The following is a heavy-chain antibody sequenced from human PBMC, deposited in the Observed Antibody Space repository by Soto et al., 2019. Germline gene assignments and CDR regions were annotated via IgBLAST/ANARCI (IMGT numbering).Heavy chain of an antibody. CDR3: ASSGDIAVAGKGRGNYYYYYGMDV. CDR1: GYTFTSYA. J-gene: IGHJ6*02. D-gene: IGHD6-19*01. Sequence: ASVKGSCKASGYTFTSYAMHWVRQAPGQRLEWMGWINAGNGNTKYSQKFQGRVTITRDTSASTAYMELSSLRSEDTAVYYCASSGDIAVAGKGRGNYYYYYGMDVWGQGTTVTVSS. V-gene: IGHV1-3*01. CDR2: INAGNGNT.